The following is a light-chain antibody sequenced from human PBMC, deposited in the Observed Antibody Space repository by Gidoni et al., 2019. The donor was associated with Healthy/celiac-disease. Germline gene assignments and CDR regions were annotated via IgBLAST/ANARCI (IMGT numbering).Light chain of an antibody. Sequence: AIRMTQSPSSFSASTGDRVTITCRARQGISSYLAWYQQKPGKAPKLLIYAASTLQSGVPSRFSGSGSGTDFTLTISCLQSEEFATYYCQQYDSYPWTFXXXTKVEIK. CDR3: QQYDSYPWT. V-gene: IGKV1-8*01. CDR2: AAS. J-gene: IGKJ1*01. CDR1: QGISSY.